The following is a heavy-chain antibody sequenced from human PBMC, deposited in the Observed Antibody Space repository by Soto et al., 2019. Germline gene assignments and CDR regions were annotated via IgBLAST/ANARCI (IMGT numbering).Heavy chain of an antibody. V-gene: IGHV3-23*01. CDR1: GFTFTTYT. CDR2: ISHSGRST. CDR3: AKGDRHCGYYHASDS. J-gene: IGHJ4*02. Sequence: GGSLRLSCAASGFTFTTYTRTGGRQAPGKGLEWVSTISHSGRSTYYADSEKGRFTTYRDNSKTTLYLRSDSLRVEDTAVNYCAKGDRHCGYYHASDSWGQGTLVTVSS. D-gene: IGHD5-12*01.